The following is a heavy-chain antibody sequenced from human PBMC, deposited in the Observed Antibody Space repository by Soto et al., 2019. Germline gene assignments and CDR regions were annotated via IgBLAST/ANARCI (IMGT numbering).Heavy chain of an antibody. Sequence: EVQLVESGGGVVQPGGSLRLSCAASGFSFSSDWMIWVRQAPGKGLEWVANINQDGSEKHYADSVKGRFAISRDNAKNSLVLQVNSLRAEDTALYYCARNNFDYWGQGTLVTVSS. CDR1: GFSFSSDW. CDR2: INQDGSEK. J-gene: IGHJ4*02. V-gene: IGHV3-7*01. CDR3: ARNNFDY.